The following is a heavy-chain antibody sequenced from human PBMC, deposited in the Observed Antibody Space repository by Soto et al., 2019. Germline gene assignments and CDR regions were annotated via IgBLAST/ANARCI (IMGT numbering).Heavy chain of an antibody. CDR2: ITSSGGNT. V-gene: IGHV3-64*01. CDR1: GFTFSSYA. CDR3: ARRIPFGYGMDV. J-gene: IGHJ6*02. D-gene: IGHD2-21*01. Sequence: EVQLVESGGGLVQPGGSLRLSCAASGFTFSSYAMHWVRQAPGKGLEYVSVITSSGGNTDYASSVKGRFTISRDNSNTTLYLQMGSLRAEDMAVYYCARRIPFGYGMDVWGQGTTVTVSS.